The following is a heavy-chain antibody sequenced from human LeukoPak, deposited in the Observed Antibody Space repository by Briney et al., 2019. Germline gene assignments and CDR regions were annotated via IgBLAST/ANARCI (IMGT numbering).Heavy chain of an antibody. CDR3: ARGTSGTRYYFDY. V-gene: IGHV3-23*01. D-gene: IGHD1-1*01. Sequence: KPGGSLRLSCAASGLTFSSNPLRWVRQAPGKGLEWVSAISGSGINTYYADSVTGRFTISRDNSRNTLYLQMNSLSPEDTAVYYRARGTSGTRYYFDYWGQGTLVTVSS. CDR2: ISGSGINT. CDR1: GLTFSSNP. J-gene: IGHJ4*02.